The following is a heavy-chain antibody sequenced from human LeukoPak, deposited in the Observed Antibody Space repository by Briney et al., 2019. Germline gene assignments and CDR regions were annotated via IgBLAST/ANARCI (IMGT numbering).Heavy chain of an antibody. D-gene: IGHD6-19*01. CDR1: GGSISNYY. J-gene: IGHJ6*03. V-gene: IGHV4-59*12. Sequence: SETLSLTCTVSGGSISNYYWNWIRQPPGKGLEWIGYIYYSGTTNYNPSLKSRVSMSVDTSKNQFSLKLSSVTAADTAVYYCARDRVAVAGLFYYMDVWGKGTTVTISS. CDR2: IYYSGTT. CDR3: ARDRVAVAGLFYYMDV.